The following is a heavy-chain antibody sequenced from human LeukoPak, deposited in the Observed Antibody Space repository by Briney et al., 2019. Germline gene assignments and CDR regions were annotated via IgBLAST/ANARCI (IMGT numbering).Heavy chain of an antibody. V-gene: IGHV3-30*02. CDR1: GFTFRNYG. Sequence: GGSLRLSCAAYGFTFRNYGIHWVRQAPGKGLEWVAFVRYDSTKKYYADSVKGRFTISRDNFKNTLDLQMNSLRPEDTAVYHCAKDEATIGYSYYYMDVWGKGTMVTISS. CDR3: AKDEATIGYSYYYMDV. CDR2: VRYDSTKK. D-gene: IGHD5-12*01. J-gene: IGHJ6*03.